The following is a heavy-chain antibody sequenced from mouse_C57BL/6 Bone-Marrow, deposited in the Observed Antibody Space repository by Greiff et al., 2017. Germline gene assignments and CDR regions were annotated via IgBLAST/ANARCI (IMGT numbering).Heavy chain of an antibody. J-gene: IGHJ3*01. D-gene: IGHD3-2*02. CDR2: IDPSDSYT. V-gene: IGHV1-50*01. CDR3: ARLGGQLRAFAY. Sequence: QVQLQQPGAELVKPGASVKLSCKASGYTFTSYWMQWVKQRPGQGLEWIGEIDPSDSYTNYNQKFKGKATLTVDTSSSTAYMQLSSLTSEDSAVYYCARLGGQLRAFAYWGQGTLVTVSA. CDR1: GYTFTSYW.